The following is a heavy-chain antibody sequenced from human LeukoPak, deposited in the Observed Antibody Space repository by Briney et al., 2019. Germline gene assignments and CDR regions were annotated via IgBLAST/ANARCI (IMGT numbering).Heavy chain of an antibody. V-gene: IGHV4-59*01. CDR2: IYYSGST. J-gene: IGHJ4*02. D-gene: IGHD3-10*01. CDR3: ARSYSSYGSGSLHDY. CDR1: GGSISSYY. Sequence: SETLSLTCTVSGGSISSYYWSWIRQPPGKGLEWIGYIYYSGSTNYNPSLKSRVTISVDTSKNQFSLKLSSVTAADTAVYYCARSYSSYGSGSLHDYWGQGTQVTVSS.